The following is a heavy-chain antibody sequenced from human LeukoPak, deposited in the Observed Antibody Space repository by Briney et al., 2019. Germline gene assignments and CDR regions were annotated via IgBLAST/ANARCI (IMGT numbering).Heavy chain of an antibody. CDR2: ISGSGDT. Sequence: PGGSLRLSCTAFGFTFSSYAMSWVRQAPEKGLEWVSLISGSGDTYYADSVKGRFTISRDNSKNTLYLQMNSLRAEDTAIYYCAKRLTVAGPSFDYWGQGTLVTVSS. J-gene: IGHJ4*02. V-gene: IGHV3-23*01. CDR3: AKRLTVAGPSFDY. CDR1: GFTFSSYA. D-gene: IGHD6-19*01.